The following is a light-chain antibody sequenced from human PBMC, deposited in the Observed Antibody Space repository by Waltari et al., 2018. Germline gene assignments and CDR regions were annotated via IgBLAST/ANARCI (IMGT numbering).Light chain of an antibody. CDR2: GAS. V-gene: IGKV3-20*01. Sequence: IVLPQSPGTLPLSPDERATLSCRASQSVSNSYLAGYQQKPGQAPRLLIYGASSRGTGIPDRFSGSGSGTDFTLTISRLEPEDFAVYYCQQYGSSPWTFGQGTKVEIK. CDR1: QSVSNSY. CDR3: QQYGSSPWT. J-gene: IGKJ1*01.